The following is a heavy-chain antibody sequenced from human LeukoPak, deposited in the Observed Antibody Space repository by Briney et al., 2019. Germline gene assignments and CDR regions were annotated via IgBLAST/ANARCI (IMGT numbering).Heavy chain of an antibody. Sequence: ASVKVSCKASGYTFTSYYMHWVRQAPGQGLEWMGIINPSGGSTSYAQKFQGRVTMTRDTSTSTVYMELSSLRSEDTAVYYCARDLREYDYVWGSYRRSNWFDPWGQGTLVTVSS. J-gene: IGHJ5*02. CDR1: GYTFTSYY. V-gene: IGHV1-46*01. CDR2: INPSGGST. CDR3: ARDLREYDYVWGSYRRSNWFDP. D-gene: IGHD3-16*02.